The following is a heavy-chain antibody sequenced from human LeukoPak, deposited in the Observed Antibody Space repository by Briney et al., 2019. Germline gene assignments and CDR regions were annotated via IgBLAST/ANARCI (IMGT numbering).Heavy chain of an antibody. CDR2: ISSDGSST. CDR1: GLTFSSYW. Sequence: GGPRRLSCAASGLTFSSYWMHSVRQAPGTGLGWVSRISSDGSSTTYADSVKGRFTISRDNAKNTLYLHMNSLRAEDTAVYYCARGMYINYGDYWGQGTLVTVSS. V-gene: IGHV3-74*01. CDR3: ARGMYINYGDY. J-gene: IGHJ4*02. D-gene: IGHD4-17*01.